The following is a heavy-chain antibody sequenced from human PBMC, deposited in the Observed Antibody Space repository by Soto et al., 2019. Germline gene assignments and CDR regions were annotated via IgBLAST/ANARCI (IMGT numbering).Heavy chain of an antibody. CDR1: GFTFSSYW. D-gene: IGHD1-26*01. CDR2: VNGGGSST. V-gene: IGHV3-74*02. CDR3: LVSGNYRFDY. Sequence: VQLVESGGGVVQPGRSLRLSCAASGFTFSSYWMHWVRQAPGKGLVWVARVNGGGSSTSYADSVKGRFTISRDNAKNTLYLQMNSLRAEDTAGYYCLVSGNYRFDYWGPGILVTVSS. J-gene: IGHJ4*02.